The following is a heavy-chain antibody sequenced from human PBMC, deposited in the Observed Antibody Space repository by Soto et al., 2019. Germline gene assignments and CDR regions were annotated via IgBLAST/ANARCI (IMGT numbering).Heavy chain of an antibody. J-gene: IGHJ4*02. Sequence: PGESLKISCKGSGYSFTSYWISWVRQMPGKGLEWMGRIDPSDSYTNYSPSFQGHVTISADKSISTAYLQWSSLKASDTAMYYCARQAPTVGYYDSSGYVDYWGQGTLVTVSS. CDR1: GYSFTSYW. CDR3: ARQAPTVGYYDSSGYVDY. V-gene: IGHV5-10-1*01. CDR2: IDPSDSYT. D-gene: IGHD3-22*01.